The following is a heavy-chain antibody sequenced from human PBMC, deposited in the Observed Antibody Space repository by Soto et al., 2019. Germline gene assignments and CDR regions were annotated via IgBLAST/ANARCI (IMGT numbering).Heavy chain of an antibody. D-gene: IGHD3-22*01. J-gene: IGHJ4*01. Sequence: VGSLRLSCAASGFTFSNYYMHWVRQAPGKGLVWVSRVNSDESSTSYADSVKGRFTISRDNAKKTLYLQMNSLRAEDTAVYYCAREGNGTTGYYQDYWGHGTLVTVSS. V-gene: IGHV3-74*01. CDR2: VNSDESST. CDR3: AREGNGTTGYYQDY. CDR1: GFTFSNYY.